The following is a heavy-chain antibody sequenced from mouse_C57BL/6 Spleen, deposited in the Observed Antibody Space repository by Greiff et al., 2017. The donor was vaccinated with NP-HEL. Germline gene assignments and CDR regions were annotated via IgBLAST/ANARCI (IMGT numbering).Heavy chain of an antibody. CDR2: IYPGDGDT. CDR3: ARDYGSSYDYAMDY. D-gene: IGHD1-1*01. V-gene: IGHV1-82*01. J-gene: IGHJ4*01. Sequence: VMLVESGPELVKPGASVKISCKASGYAFSSSWMNWVTQRPGKGLEWIGRIYPGDGDTNYNGKFKGKATLTADKSSSTSYMQLSSLTSEDSAVYFCARDYGSSYDYAMDYWGQGTSVTVSS. CDR1: GYAFSSSW.